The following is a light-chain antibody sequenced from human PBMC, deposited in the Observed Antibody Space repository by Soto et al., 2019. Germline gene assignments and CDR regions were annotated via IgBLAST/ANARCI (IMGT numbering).Light chain of an antibody. CDR2: YAS. CDR1: ESVHSN. J-gene: IGKJ3*01. V-gene: IGKV3-15*01. Sequence: EMVMTQSPATLSVSPGKRVTLSCRASESVHSNLAWYQQKPGQGPSLLIYYASTRVTGVPDRFSGSGSGTEFTLTISSLQSDDFGVYYCQHYSNWPPTFGPGTKVEIK. CDR3: QHYSNWPPT.